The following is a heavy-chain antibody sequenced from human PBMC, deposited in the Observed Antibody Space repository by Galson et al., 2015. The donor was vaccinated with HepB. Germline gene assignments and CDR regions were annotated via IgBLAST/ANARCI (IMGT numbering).Heavy chain of an antibody. V-gene: IGHV1-2*02. CDR3: ARDSFWICLITTCSYMDV. CDR1: GYTFTGYY. D-gene: IGHD2-2*01. J-gene: IGHJ6*03. Sequence: SVKVSCKASGYTFTGYYMQWVRQAPGQGLEWMGWIDPNSGDTNYAQKFQGRVTMTRDTSISTTYMELSRLRSDDTAVYYCARDSFWICLITTCSYMDVWGKGTTVTVSS. CDR2: IDPNSGDT.